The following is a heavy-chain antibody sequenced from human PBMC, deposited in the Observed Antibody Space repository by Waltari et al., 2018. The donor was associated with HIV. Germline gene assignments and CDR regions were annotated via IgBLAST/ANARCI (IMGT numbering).Heavy chain of an antibody. CDR2: IKQDGSEK. CDR3: ARDFRISVVVPAARGMDV. J-gene: IGHJ6*02. CDR1: GFTFSSYW. D-gene: IGHD2-2*01. V-gene: IGHV3-7*01. Sequence: EVQLVESGGGLVQPGGSLRLSCAASGFTFSSYWMSWVRQAPGKGLEWVANIKQDGSEKIYVDSVKGRFTISRDNARNSLYMQMNSLRAEDTAVYCCARDFRISVVVPAARGMDVWGQGTTVTVSS.